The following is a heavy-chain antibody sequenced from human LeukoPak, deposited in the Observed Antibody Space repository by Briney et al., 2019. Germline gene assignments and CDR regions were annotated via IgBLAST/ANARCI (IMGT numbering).Heavy chain of an antibody. CDR1: GFTFSRSS. V-gene: IGHV3-7*05. CDR3: ARGGWKPVDY. CDR2: IKQDGSEK. Sequence: PGGSLRLSCAGSGFTFSRSSMSWVRQAPGKGLEWAAIIKQDGSEKYYVDSVKGRFIISRDNAMNSLFLQMNSLRAEDTAVYYCARGGWKPVDYWGQGTLVTVSS. J-gene: IGHJ4*02. D-gene: IGHD1-1*01.